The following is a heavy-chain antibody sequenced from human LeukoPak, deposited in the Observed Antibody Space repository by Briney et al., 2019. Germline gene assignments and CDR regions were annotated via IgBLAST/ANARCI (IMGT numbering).Heavy chain of an antibody. CDR2: IYYSGST. V-gene: IGHV4-59*08. Sequence: SETLSLTCTVSGGSISSSDWSWIRQPPGKGLEWLAYIYYSGSTHYNPSLKSRVTISIDTSKNQFSLRLSSVTAADTAVYYCARHYYDNNPNRLDTWGQGTLVTVSS. CDR1: GGSISSSD. J-gene: IGHJ5*02. D-gene: IGHD3-16*01. CDR3: ARHYYDNNPNRLDT.